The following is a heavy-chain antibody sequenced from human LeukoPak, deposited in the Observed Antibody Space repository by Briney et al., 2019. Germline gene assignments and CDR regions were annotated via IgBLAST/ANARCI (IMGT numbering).Heavy chain of an antibody. CDR1: GGSISSYY. Sequence: SETLSLTCTVSGGSISSYYWSWLRQPPGKGLEWLGYIYYSGSTNYNPSLKSRVTISVDTSKNQFSLKLSSVTAADTAVYYCARESSGSGSFDYWGQGTLVTVSS. CDR2: IYYSGST. J-gene: IGHJ4*02. D-gene: IGHD3-10*01. V-gene: IGHV4-59*01. CDR3: ARESSGSGSFDY.